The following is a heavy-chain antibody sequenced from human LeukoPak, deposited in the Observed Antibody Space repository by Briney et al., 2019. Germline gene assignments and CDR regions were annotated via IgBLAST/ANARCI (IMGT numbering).Heavy chain of an antibody. D-gene: IGHD3-10*01. J-gene: IGHJ4*02. Sequence: GGSLRLSCAASGFTVSSNYMSWVRQAPGKGLEWDSVIYSGGSTYYADSVKGRFTISRDNSKNTLYLQMNSLRAEDTAVYYCASLAEFGGADYFDYWGQGTLVTVSS. CDR2: IYSGGST. CDR3: ASLAEFGGADYFDY. CDR1: GFTVSSNY. V-gene: IGHV3-66*01.